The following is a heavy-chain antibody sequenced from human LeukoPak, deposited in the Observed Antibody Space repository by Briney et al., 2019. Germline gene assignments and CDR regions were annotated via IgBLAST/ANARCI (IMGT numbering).Heavy chain of an antibody. CDR1: GGSISSYY. V-gene: IGHV4-59*01. Sequence: SETLSLTCTVSGGSISSYYWSWIRQPPGKGLEWIGYIFSGGTNYNPSLKSRVTISADTSNNQFSLKLTSVTAADTAVYYCASHSSGWYSNYYGMDVWGQGTTVTVSS. CDR3: ASHSSGWYSNYYGMDV. J-gene: IGHJ6*02. CDR2: IFSGGT. D-gene: IGHD6-19*01.